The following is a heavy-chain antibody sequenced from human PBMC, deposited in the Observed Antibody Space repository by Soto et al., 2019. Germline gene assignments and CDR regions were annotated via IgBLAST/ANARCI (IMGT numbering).Heavy chain of an antibody. J-gene: IGHJ3*02. CDR3: ARVGVCWSSYGGNCDRGAFDI. Sequence: PWDALKISCKRSGYSSTSYWISWVRQMPGKGLEWMGMIDPSDSYTNYSPAFQGHVTISADKSISTAYLQWSSLNASHTSMYYCARVGVCWSSYGGNCDRGAFDIWGQGTMVTVS. CDR2: IDPSDSYT. CDR1: GYSSTSYW. V-gene: IGHV5-10-1*01. D-gene: IGHD2-15*01.